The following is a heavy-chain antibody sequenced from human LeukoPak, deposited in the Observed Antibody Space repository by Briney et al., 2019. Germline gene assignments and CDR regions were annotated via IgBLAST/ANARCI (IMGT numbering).Heavy chain of an antibody. Sequence: SETLSLTCAVYGGSFSGYYWSWIRQPPGKGLEWIGEINHSGSTNYNPSLKSRVTISVDTSKNQFSLKLSSVTAADTAVYYCARRGGRKYYYGSGSRWNYYYYMDVWGKGTTVTISS. V-gene: IGHV4-34*01. J-gene: IGHJ6*03. CDR2: INHSGST. CDR3: ARRGGRKYYYGSGSRWNYYYYMDV. CDR1: GGSFSGYY. D-gene: IGHD3-10*01.